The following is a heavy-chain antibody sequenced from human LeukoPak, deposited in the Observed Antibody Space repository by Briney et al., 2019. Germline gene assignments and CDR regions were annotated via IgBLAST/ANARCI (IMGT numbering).Heavy chain of an antibody. D-gene: IGHD3-10*01. CDR3: ARLVRGVIIYQKNWFDP. V-gene: IGHV5-51*01. CDR1: GYIFPSYW. CDR2: TYPGDSDT. J-gene: IGHJ5*02. Sequence: GESLQISCKGSGYIFPSYWIGWVRQLPGKGLEWMGITYPGDSDTRYSPSFQGQVTISVDKSISTAYLQWSSLKASETAMYYCARLVRGVIIYQKNWFDPWGQGTLVTVSS.